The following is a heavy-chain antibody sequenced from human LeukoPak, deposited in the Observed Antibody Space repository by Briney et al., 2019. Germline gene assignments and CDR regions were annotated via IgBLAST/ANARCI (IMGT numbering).Heavy chain of an antibody. V-gene: IGHV4-59*08. CDR1: GDSVSSVY. CDR2: IYYNGYT. Sequence: PSETLSLTCNVSGDSVSSVYWSWIRQPPGKGLEWIGYIYYNGYTDYIPSLKSRVTISVDTSKNQLSLHMSFVTASDSAIYYCARHRRNLNEDRFREGEPNFDYWGQGTLVTVSS. CDR3: ARHRRNLNEDRFREGEPNFDY. D-gene: IGHD1-14*01. J-gene: IGHJ4*02.